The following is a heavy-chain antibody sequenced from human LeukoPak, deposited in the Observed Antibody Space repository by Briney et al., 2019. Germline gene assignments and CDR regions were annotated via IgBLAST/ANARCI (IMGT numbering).Heavy chain of an antibody. CDR3: AVTYYYDSSGYYYFVY. CDR1: GYTFAGYY. CDR2: INPNSGGA. D-gene: IGHD3-22*01. J-gene: IGHJ4*02. Sequence: ASVKVSCKASGYTFAGYYMHWVRQAPGQGLEWRGRINPNSGGANYAQKFQGRVTMTRDTSISTAYMELSRLRSDDTAVYYCAVTYYYDSSGYYYFVYWGQGTLVTVSS. V-gene: IGHV1-2*06.